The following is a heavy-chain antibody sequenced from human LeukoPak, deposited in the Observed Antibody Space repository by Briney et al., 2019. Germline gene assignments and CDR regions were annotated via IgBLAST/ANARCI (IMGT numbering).Heavy chain of an antibody. D-gene: IGHD4-17*01. CDR3: ARAYGDYGWGYFDY. CDR2: INHSGST. V-gene: IGHV4-34*01. J-gene: IGHJ4*02. Sequence: PSETLSLTCAVYGGSFSGYYWSWIRQPPGKGLEWIGEINHSGSTNYNPSLKSRVTISVDTSKNQFSLKLSSVTAADTAVYYCARAYGDYGWGYFDYWGQGTLVTVSS. CDR1: GGSFSGYY.